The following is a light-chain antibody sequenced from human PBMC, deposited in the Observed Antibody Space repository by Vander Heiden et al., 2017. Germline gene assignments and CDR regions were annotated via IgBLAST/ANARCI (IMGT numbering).Light chain of an antibody. CDR1: KLGDKY. CDR3: QAWDSSTVV. Sequence: SSELPQPPSVSVSPGQTASITCSGDKLGDKYACWYQQKPGQSPVLVIYKDSKRSSGIPERFSGSNSGNTATLTISGTQARDEADYYCQAWDSSTVVFGGGTKLTVL. J-gene: IGLJ2*01. V-gene: IGLV3-1*01. CDR2: KDS.